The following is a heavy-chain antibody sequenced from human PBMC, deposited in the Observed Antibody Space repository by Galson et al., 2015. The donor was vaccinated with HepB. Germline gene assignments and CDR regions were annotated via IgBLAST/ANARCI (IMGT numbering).Heavy chain of an antibody. J-gene: IGHJ3*02. CDR1: GGTFSSYA. CDR3: ARSQRRIVVVVAATPIDI. D-gene: IGHD2-15*01. V-gene: IGHV1-69*01. Sequence: SCKASGGTFSSYAISWVRQAPGQGLEWMGGIIPIFGIANYAQKFQGRVTITADESTSTAYMELSSLRSEDTAVYYCARSQRRIVVVVAATPIDIWGQGTMVTVSS. CDR2: IIPIFGIA.